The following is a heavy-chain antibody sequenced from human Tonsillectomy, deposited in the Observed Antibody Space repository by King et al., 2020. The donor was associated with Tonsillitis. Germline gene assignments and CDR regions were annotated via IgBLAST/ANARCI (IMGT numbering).Heavy chain of an antibody. CDR1: GFTFSSYA. V-gene: IGHV3-64D*06. D-gene: IGHD5-18*01. Sequence: VQLVESGGGLVQPGGSLRLSCSASGFTFSSYAIHWVRQAPGKGLEYVSAISSNGGSTYYADSVKGRFTISRDNSKNTLYLQMSSLKPEDTAVYYCVKGAGYSYGPYYFDYWDQGTLVTVSS. J-gene: IGHJ4*02. CDR3: VKGAGYSYGPYYFDY. CDR2: ISSNGGST.